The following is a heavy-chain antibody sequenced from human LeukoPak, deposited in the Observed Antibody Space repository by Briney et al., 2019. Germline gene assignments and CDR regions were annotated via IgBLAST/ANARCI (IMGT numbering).Heavy chain of an antibody. D-gene: IGHD5-18*01. V-gene: IGHV3-7*01. CDR1: GLTFSSFA. CDR2: IKQDGREK. J-gene: IGHJ4*02. Sequence: GGSLRLSCAASGLTFSSFAMSWVRQAPGKGLEWVANIKQDGREKYYVDSVKGRFTISRDNAKNSLYLQMNSLRAEDTAVYYCARFRTAMQLWKGYYFDYWGQGTLVTVSS. CDR3: ARFRTAMQLWKGYYFDY.